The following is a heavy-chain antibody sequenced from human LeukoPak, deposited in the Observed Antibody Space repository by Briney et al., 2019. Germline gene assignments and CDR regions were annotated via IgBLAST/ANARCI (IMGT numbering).Heavy chain of an antibody. CDR2: ISSSSSTI. Sequence: GGSLRLSCAASGFTFSSYSMNWVRQAPGKGLEWVSYISSSSSTIYYADSVKGRFTISRDNSKNTVYLQMNSLRVFDTAVYFCVRERAYYYYMDVWGKGTTVTVSS. CDR3: VRERAYYYYMDV. V-gene: IGHV3-48*01. J-gene: IGHJ6*03. CDR1: GFTFSSYS.